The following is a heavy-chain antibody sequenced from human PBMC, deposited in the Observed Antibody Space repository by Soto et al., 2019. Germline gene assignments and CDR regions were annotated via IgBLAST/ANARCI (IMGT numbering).Heavy chain of an antibody. CDR2: IYHSGST. D-gene: IGHD2-8*01. V-gene: IGHV4-59*12. CDR1: GGSISSYY. CDR3: ARGIPLRYCTRDDCHPNWFDP. J-gene: IGHJ5*02. Sequence: SETLSLTCTVSGGSISSYYWSWIRQPPGKGLEWIGYIYHSGSTYYNPSLKSRVTISVDRSKNQFSLKLSSVTAADTALYYCARGIPLRYCTRDDCHPNWFDPWGQGTLVTVSS.